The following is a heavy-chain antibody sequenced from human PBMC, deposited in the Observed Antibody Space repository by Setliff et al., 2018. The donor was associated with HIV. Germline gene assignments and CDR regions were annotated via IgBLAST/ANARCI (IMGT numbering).Heavy chain of an antibody. CDR2: IEYDESNK. J-gene: IGHJ3*02. Sequence: GESLKISCVASGFTFSISGMHWVRQAPGKGLEWVTYIEYDESNKRYADNVKGRFTISRDNSKNTLYLQMNSLRLEDTALYYCVKGGMTNAAFNIWGPGTMVT. D-gene: IGHD3-16*01. CDR3: VKGGMTNAAFNI. CDR1: GFTFSISG. V-gene: IGHV3-30*02.